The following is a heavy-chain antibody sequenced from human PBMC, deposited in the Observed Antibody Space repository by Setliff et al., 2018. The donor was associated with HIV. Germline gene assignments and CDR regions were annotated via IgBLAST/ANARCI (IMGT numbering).Heavy chain of an antibody. J-gene: IGHJ4*02. CDR1: RYSFASYW. Sequence: PGESLKISCKGSRYSFASYWIGWVRQMPGKGLEWMGVIYPDDSDTRYSPSFQGQVTISADKSINTAYLQWSGLKASDTAMYYCARTDYGGNSGGNYFDYWGQGSLVTVSS. CDR2: IYPDDSDT. D-gene: IGHD4-17*01. CDR3: ARTDYGGNSGGNYFDY. V-gene: IGHV5-51*01.